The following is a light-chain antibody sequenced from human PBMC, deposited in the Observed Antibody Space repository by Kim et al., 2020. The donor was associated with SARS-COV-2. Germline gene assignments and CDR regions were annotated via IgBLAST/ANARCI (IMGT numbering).Light chain of an antibody. J-gene: IGLJ1*01. Sequence: GQKVTISCSGSSSNIGNNYVTWYQQLPGTAPKLLIYDNNKRPSGIPDRFSGSKSGTSATLGITGLQTGDEADYYCGTWDSSLSAYVFGTGTKVTVL. CDR2: DNN. CDR3: GTWDSSLSAYV. CDR1: SSNIGNNY. V-gene: IGLV1-51*01.